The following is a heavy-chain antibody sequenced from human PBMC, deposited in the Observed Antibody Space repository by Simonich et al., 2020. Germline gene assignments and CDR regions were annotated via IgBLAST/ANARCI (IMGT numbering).Heavy chain of an antibody. D-gene: IGHD6-13*01. CDR3: ARGLRVAAAGTAFQH. CDR2: INHSESS. Sequence: QVQLQQWGAGLLKPSETLSLTCAVYGGSFSGYYWSWIRQPPGKGLEWIVEINHSESSNYNPSLKSRVTRSVDTSKNQFSLKLSSVTAADTAVYYCARGLRVAAAGTAFQHWGQGTLVTVSS. V-gene: IGHV4-34*01. J-gene: IGHJ1*01. CDR1: GGSFSGYY.